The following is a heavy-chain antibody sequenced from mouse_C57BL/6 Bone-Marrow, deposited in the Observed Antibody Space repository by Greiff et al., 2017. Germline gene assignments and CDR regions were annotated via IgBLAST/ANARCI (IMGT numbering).Heavy chain of an antibody. Sequence: QVQLKQPGAELVKPGASVKLSCKASGYTFTSYWMQWVKQRPGQGLEWIGEIDPSDSYTNYNQKFKGKATLTVDTSSSTAYMKLSSLTSEDSAVYYCAREGAWTTVVFDYWGQGTTLTVSS. CDR3: AREGAWTTVVFDY. J-gene: IGHJ2*01. CDR1: GYTFTSYW. D-gene: IGHD1-1*01. CDR2: IDPSDSYT. V-gene: IGHV1-50*01.